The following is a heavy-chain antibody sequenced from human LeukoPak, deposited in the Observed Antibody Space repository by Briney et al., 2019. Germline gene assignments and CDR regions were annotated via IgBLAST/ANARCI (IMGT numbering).Heavy chain of an antibody. CDR2: ISGSGGST. V-gene: IGHV3-23*01. Sequence: PGGSLRLSCAASGFTFSSYAMSWVRQAPGKGLERVSAISGSGGSTYYPDSVEGRFTISRDNSKNTLYLQMNSLRAEDTAIYYCAKDHPRQGVTAHTPFDYWGQGTLVTVSS. D-gene: IGHD2-15*01. CDR3: AKDHPRQGVTAHTPFDY. CDR1: GFTFSSYA. J-gene: IGHJ4*02.